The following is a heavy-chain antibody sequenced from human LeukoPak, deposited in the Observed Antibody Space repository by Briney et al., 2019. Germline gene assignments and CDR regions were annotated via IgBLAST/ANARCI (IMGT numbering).Heavy chain of an antibody. CDR2: IKQDGSEK. Sequence: GGSLRLSCAASGFTFSSYWMSWVRQAPGKGLEWVANIKQDGSEKYYVDSVKGRFTISRDNAKNSLYLQMNSLRAEDTAVYYCARRKRGYSVYNYMDVWGKGTTVIVSS. CDR3: ARRKRGYSVYNYMDV. J-gene: IGHJ6*03. CDR1: GFTFSSYW. V-gene: IGHV3-7*01. D-gene: IGHD5/OR15-5a*01.